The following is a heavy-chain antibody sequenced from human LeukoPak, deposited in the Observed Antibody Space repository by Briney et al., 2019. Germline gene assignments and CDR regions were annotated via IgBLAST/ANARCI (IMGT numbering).Heavy chain of an antibody. CDR3: AKGPVVTFDI. Sequence: GGSLRLSCAASGFTFSSYSMNWVRQAPGKGLEWVSYISSSSSTIYYADSVKGRVTISRDNAKNSLYLQINSLRAEDTAVYYCAKGPVVTFDIWGQGTMVTVSS. CDR1: GFTFSSYS. CDR2: ISSSSSTI. D-gene: IGHD2-15*01. J-gene: IGHJ3*02. V-gene: IGHV3-48*01.